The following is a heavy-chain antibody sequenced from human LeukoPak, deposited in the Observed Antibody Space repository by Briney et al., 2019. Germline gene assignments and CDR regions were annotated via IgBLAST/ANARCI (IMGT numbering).Heavy chain of an antibody. CDR2: INTDESSR. Sequence: GGSLRLSCAASGFSFNNYWMHWVRQAPGKGLVWVARINTDESSRSYADSVKGRFTIPRDNAKNTLFLQMNSLRVEDTAVYYCARDLDFGGYSNFDYWGQGTLVTVSS. CDR3: ARDLDFGGYSNFDY. D-gene: IGHD4-23*01. CDR1: GFSFNNYW. V-gene: IGHV3-74*01. J-gene: IGHJ4*02.